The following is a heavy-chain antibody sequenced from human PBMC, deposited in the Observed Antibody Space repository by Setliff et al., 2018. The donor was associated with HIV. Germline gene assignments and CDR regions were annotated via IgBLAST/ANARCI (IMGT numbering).Heavy chain of an antibody. CDR3: ARLTTTYYYDSSAYYHPV. CDR2: IYYSGST. Sequence: SETLSLTCTVSGGSISNSRYYWSWIRQPPGKGLEWIGSIYYSGSTYYNPSLKSRVTISVDTSKNQFSLNLTSVTAADTAVYYCARLTTTYYYDSSAYYHPVWGQGTLVTVSS. D-gene: IGHD3-22*01. J-gene: IGHJ4*02. V-gene: IGHV4-39*01. CDR1: GGSISNSRYY.